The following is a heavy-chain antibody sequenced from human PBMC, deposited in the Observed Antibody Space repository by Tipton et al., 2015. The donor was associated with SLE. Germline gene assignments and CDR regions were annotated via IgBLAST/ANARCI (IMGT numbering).Heavy chain of an antibody. J-gene: IGHJ4*02. D-gene: IGHD5-12*01. Sequence: LRLSCNVSGGSISSRSYFWGWIRQPPGKGLEWIGSIYYSGSTYYNASLESRVTISVDTSKNQFSLKLSSVTAADTAVYYCVREGYSGYPRGFDYWGQGTLVTVSS. CDR1: GGSISSRSYF. CDR2: IYYSGST. V-gene: IGHV4-39*02. CDR3: VREGYSGYPRGFDY.